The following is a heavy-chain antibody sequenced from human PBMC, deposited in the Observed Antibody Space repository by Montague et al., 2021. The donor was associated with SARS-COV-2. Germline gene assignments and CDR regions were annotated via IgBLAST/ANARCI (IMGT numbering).Heavy chain of an antibody. CDR2: TDWDDDK. J-gene: IGHJ4*02. V-gene: IGHV2-70*04. CDR3: ARSYYDILTAYYTPFDY. CDR1: GFSLSTSGMR. Sequence: PALVKPSQTLTLTCTFSGFSLSTSGMRASWIRQPPGKALEWLARTDWDDDKFYSTSLKTRLTISKDTSKNQVVLTVTNMDPVDTATYYCARSYYDILTAYYTPFDYWGQGTLVTVSS. D-gene: IGHD3-9*01.